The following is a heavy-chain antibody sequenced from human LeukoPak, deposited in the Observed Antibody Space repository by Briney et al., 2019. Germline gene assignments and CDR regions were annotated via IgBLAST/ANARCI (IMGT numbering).Heavy chain of an antibody. V-gene: IGHV3-48*03. Sequence: QTGGSLRLSCAASGFTFSSYDMWWVRQAPGKGLEWVSYISSSSSSLYYADSVKGRFTISRDNAKNSLYLQMNSLSVEDTAVYHCGVSGGSSPGYWGQGTLVTVSS. CDR2: ISSSSSSL. J-gene: IGHJ4*02. CDR1: GFTFSSYD. CDR3: GVSGGSSPGY. D-gene: IGHD2-15*01.